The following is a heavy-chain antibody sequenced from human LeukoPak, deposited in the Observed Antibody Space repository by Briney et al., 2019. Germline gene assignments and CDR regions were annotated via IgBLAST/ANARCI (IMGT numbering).Heavy chain of an antibody. V-gene: IGHV3-7*01. CDR2: IKQDGSEK. Sequence: GGSLRLSCIASGFTFSSYWMSWVRRAPGKGLEWVANIKQDGSEKYYVDSVKGRFTISRDNAKNSLYLQMNSLRAEDTAVYYCADHSGSYYWGQGTLVTVSS. D-gene: IGHD3-10*01. CDR1: GFTFSSYW. CDR3: ADHSGSYY. J-gene: IGHJ4*02.